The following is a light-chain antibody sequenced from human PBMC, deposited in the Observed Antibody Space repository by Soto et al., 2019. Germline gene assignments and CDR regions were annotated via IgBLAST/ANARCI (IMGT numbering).Light chain of an antibody. V-gene: IGLV1-47*01. Sequence: QPVLTQPPSASGTPGQRVTISCSGSSSNIGSNYVYWYQQLPGTAPKLLIYRNDQRPSGVPDRFSGSKSDTSASLAISGLRSEDEADYYCAVWDDSLSGRVFGGGTKLTVL. CDR1: SSNIGSNY. CDR2: RND. CDR3: AVWDDSLSGRV. J-gene: IGLJ3*02.